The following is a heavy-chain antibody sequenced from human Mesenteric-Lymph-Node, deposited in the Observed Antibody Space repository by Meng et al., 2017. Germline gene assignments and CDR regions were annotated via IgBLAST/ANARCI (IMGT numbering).Heavy chain of an antibody. CDR2: IRQDGSEK. CDR1: GFTFSSYA. D-gene: IGHD1-1*01. Sequence: GESLKISCAASGFTFSSYAMSWVRQAPGKGLQWVANIRQDGSEKHYVDSVEGRFTISRDNGKNSVYLQMNSLRAEDTALYYCARDGGTDWFDPWGQGTLVTVSS. CDR3: ARDGGTDWFDP. V-gene: IGHV3-7*01. J-gene: IGHJ5*02.